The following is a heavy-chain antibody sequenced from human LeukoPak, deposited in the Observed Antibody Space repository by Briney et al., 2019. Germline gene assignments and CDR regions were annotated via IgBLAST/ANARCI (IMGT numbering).Heavy chain of an antibody. J-gene: IGHJ4*02. V-gene: IGHV3-23*01. CDR2: ISGSGGST. CDR1: GYSVNELS. Sequence: ASVKVSCKVSGYSVNELSMHWVRQAPGKGLEWVSAISGSGGSTYYADSVKGRFTISRDNSKNTLYLQMNSLRAEDTAVYYCTKSRISFSGQADHWGQGTLVTVSS. D-gene: IGHD5-12*01. CDR3: TKSRISFSGQADH.